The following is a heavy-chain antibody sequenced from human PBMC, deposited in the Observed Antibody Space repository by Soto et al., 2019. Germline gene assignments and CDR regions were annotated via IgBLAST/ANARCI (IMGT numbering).Heavy chain of an antibody. V-gene: IGHV5-51*01. Sequence: GESLKISRKGSGYSFTNYWIAWVRETPGEGLEWLGIIYPGDSDTRYCAAFQGQVTISADKSISTAFLQWSSLKASDSAIYGCARHAGLVMAETKRWFDPWGQGTLVTISS. CDR2: IYPGDSDT. CDR1: GYSFTNYW. CDR3: ARHAGLVMAETKRWFDP. J-gene: IGHJ5*02. D-gene: IGHD2-15*01.